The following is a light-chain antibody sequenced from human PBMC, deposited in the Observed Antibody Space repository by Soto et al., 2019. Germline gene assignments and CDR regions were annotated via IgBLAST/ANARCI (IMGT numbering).Light chain of an antibody. V-gene: IGKV3-20*01. CDR3: QQYGDSSYT. J-gene: IGKJ2*01. CDR2: GAS. CDR1: QSVSSNY. Sequence: EIVLAQSPGTLSLSPGERATLSCRASQSVSSNYLAWYQKKPGQAPRLVIYGASNRATGIPDRFSGSGSGTDFTLTISRLEPEDFAVYYCQQYGDSSYTFGEGTKLEIK.